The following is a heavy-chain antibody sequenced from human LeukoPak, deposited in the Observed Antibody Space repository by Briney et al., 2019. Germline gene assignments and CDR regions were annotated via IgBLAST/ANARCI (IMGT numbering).Heavy chain of an antibody. CDR3: ACGGATVTNLGYFDL. D-gene: IGHD4-17*01. Sequence: GASVKVSCKASGYTFTSYGISWVRQAPGQGLEWMGRIIPILGIANYAQKFQGRVTITADKSTSTAYMELSSLRSEDTAVYYCACGGATVTNLGYFDLWGRGTLVTVSS. V-gene: IGHV1-69*04. CDR2: IIPILGIA. CDR1: GYTFTSYG. J-gene: IGHJ2*01.